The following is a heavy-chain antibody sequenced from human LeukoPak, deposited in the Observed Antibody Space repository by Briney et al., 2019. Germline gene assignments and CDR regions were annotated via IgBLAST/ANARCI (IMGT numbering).Heavy chain of an antibody. CDR1: GYTFTGYY. Sequence: ASVTVSCKASGYTFTGYYMHWVRQAPGQGLEWMGWIHPNSGGTNYAQKFQGRVTMTIDTSISTAYMEMSRLTSDDTAVYYCAGDFSYCSGGSCYPNYFDPWGQGTLVTVSS. CDR3: AGDFSYCSGGSCYPNYFDP. V-gene: IGHV1-2*02. D-gene: IGHD2-15*01. CDR2: IHPNSGGT. J-gene: IGHJ5*02.